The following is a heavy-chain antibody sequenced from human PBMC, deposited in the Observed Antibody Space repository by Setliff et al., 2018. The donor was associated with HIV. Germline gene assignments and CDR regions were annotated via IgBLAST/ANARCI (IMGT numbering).Heavy chain of an antibody. CDR1: GDPMSSTSYY. J-gene: IGHJ5*02. D-gene: IGHD6-6*01. CDR3: ARAHIGIAARWSGWFDP. CDR2: IYYSGST. V-gene: IGHV4-39*07. Sequence: SETLSLTCTVSGDPMSSTSYYWGWIRQPPGKWLEWIGSIYYSGSTQYNPSLKSRVTISVDPSKNQFSLKLSSVTAADTAVYYCARAHIGIAARWSGWFDPWGQGTLVTVSS.